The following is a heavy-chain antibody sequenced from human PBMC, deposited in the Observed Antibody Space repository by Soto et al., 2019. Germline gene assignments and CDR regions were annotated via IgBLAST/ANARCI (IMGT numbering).Heavy chain of an antibody. CDR2: ISAASDYI. CDR3: ARDLNDGDGSFDI. D-gene: IGHD1-1*01. CDR1: GFTFSYN. V-gene: IGHV3-21*01. Sequence: EVQLVESGGGLVKPGGSLRLSCAASGFTFSYNMNWVRQAPGKGLEWVSSISAASDYIYYADSVKGRFTVSRDNAKKSLYLQMNSLSAEDTAVYFCARDLNDGDGSFDIWGQGTVVTVSS. J-gene: IGHJ3*02.